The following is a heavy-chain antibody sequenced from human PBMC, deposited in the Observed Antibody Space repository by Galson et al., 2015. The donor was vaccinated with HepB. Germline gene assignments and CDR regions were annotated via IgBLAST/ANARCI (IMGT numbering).Heavy chain of an antibody. CDR1: GFTFSTYS. V-gene: IGHV3-21*01. CDR3: AGDVGAFGSGYGMDG. Sequence: SLRLSCAASGFTFSTYSMNWVRQAPGKGLEWVSCIGTTRSNIYYADSVKGRFTIPRDNAKNSLYLQMNSLRCDDTAIYYCAGDVGAFGSGYGMDGWGQGPTVTVSS. J-gene: IGHJ6*02. CDR2: IGTTRSNI. D-gene: IGHD3-10*01.